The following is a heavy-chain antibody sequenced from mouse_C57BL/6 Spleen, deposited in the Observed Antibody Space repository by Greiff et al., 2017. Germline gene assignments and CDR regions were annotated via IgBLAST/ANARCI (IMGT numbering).Heavy chain of an antibody. V-gene: IGHV1-64*01. CDR1: GYTFTSYW. Sequence: QVQLQQPGAELVKPGASVKLSCKASGYTFTSYWMHWVKQRPGQGLEWIGMIHPNSGSTNYNEKFKSKATLTVDKSSSTAYMQLSSLTSEDSAVYDSARSYSGSSYDAMDYWGQGTSLTVSS. D-gene: IGHD1-1*01. CDR2: IHPNSGST. J-gene: IGHJ4*01. CDR3: ARSYSGSSYDAMDY.